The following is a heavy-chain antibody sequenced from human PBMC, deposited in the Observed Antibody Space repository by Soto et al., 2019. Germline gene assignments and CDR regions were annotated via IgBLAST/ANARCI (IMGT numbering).Heavy chain of an antibody. V-gene: IGHV1-69*13. CDR3: ARDQVAAAGKLRETDYYYYYGMDV. CDR2: IIPIFGTA. Sequence: SVKVSCKASGCTFSSYAISCVRQAPGQVLEWMGGIIPIFGTANYAQKFQGRVTITADESTSTAYMELSSLRSEDTAVYYCARDQVAAAGKLRETDYYYYYGMDVWGQGTTVTVSS. J-gene: IGHJ6*02. CDR1: GCTFSSYA. D-gene: IGHD6-13*01.